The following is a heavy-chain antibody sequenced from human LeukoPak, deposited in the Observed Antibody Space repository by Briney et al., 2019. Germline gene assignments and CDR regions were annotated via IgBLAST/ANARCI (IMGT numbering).Heavy chain of an antibody. CDR1: GYSFTDFY. V-gene: IGHV1-2*02. Sequence: GASVKVSCKTSGYSFTDFYMHWVRQAPGQGLEWMGGFNPNSGETNSAQKFQGRVTMTGDTSITTVYMEVNWLTSDDTAIYYCARADRLHGGLSLIGPWGQGTLVTVSS. CDR2: FNPNSGET. CDR3: ARADRLHGGLSLIGP. D-gene: IGHD3-16*01. J-gene: IGHJ5*02.